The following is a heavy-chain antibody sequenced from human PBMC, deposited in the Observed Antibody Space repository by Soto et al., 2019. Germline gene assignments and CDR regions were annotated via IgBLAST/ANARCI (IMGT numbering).Heavy chain of an antibody. CDR1: GGSVSSGTYY. CDR2: IYYPGST. D-gene: IGHD3-22*01. Sequence: SETLSLTCTVAGGSVSSGTYYWSWIRQPPGKGLEWIGYIYYPGSTNYNPSLKSRVTISIDTSKNQFSLKLSSVTAADTAVFYCARSLGTVYDSLPDYWGQGTLVTVSS. J-gene: IGHJ4*01. V-gene: IGHV4-61*01. CDR3: ARSLGTVYDSLPDY.